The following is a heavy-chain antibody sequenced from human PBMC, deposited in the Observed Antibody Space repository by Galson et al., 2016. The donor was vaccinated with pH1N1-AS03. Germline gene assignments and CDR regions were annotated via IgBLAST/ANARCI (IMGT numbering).Heavy chain of an antibody. CDR3: ARGSDDYIWGGYSGDY. V-gene: IGHV3-74*01. CDR1: GFSIRTYW. Sequence: LSCAGSGFSIRTYWMHWVRPVPGKGLVWVSRINTDGSTTDYADSVKGRFTISRDNAKNTPYLQMHSLGAEDTAFYYCARGSDDYIWGGYSGDYWSQGILVTVSS. CDR2: INTDGSTT. J-gene: IGHJ4*02. D-gene: IGHD3-16*01.